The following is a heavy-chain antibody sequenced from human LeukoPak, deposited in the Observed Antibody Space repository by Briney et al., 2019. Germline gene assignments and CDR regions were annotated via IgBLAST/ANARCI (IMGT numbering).Heavy chain of an antibody. V-gene: IGHV3-9*01. Sequence: GGSLRLSCAASGFTFSSYAMSWVRQAPGKGLEWVSGISWNSGSIGYADSVRGRFTISRDNAKNSLYLQMNSLRAEDTALYYCAKTSGSGSFDYWGQGTLVTVSS. CDR3: AKTSGSGSFDY. CDR1: GFTFSSYA. CDR2: ISWNSGSI. D-gene: IGHD3-22*01. J-gene: IGHJ4*02.